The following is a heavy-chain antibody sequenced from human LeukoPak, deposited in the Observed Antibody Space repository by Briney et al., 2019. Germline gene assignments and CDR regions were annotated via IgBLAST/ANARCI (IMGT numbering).Heavy chain of an antibody. D-gene: IGHD3-10*01. CDR2: IIPIFGTA. V-gene: IGHV1-69*05. CDR1: GGTFSSYA. J-gene: IGHJ3*02. Sequence: SVKVSCKASGGTFSSYAISWVRQAPGQGLKWMGRIIPIFGTANYAQKFQGRVTITTDESTSTAYMELSSLRSEDTAVYYCAAPQNMVRGVTQPDAFDIWGQGTMVTVSS. CDR3: AAPQNMVRGVTQPDAFDI.